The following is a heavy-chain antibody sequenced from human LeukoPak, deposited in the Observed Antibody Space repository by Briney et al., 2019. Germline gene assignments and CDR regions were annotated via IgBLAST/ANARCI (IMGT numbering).Heavy chain of an antibody. J-gene: IGHJ3*02. D-gene: IGHD3-9*01. V-gene: IGHV4-59*01. CDR1: GGSISSYY. Sequence: SETLSLTCTVSGGSISSYYWSWIRLPPGKGLEWIGYLSKSGNTNYSPSLKSRVTIFGDTSKNQFFLKLSSATAADTAVYYCARARYVNSFYAFNIWGQGTLVTVSS. CDR3: ARARYVNSFYAFNI. CDR2: LSKSGNT.